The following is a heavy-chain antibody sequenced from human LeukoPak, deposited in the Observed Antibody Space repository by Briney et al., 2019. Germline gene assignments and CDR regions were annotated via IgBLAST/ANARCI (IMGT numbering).Heavy chain of an antibody. V-gene: IGHV3-48*01. CDR2: ISSSSSTI. J-gene: IGHJ6*02. Sequence: GGSLRLSCAASGFTFSSYSMNWVRQAPGKGLERVSYISSSSSTIYYADSVKGRFTISRDNAKNSLYLQMNSLRAEDTAVYYCARAYGDYDYYYGMDVWAKGPRSPSP. D-gene: IGHD4-17*01. CDR1: GFTFSSYS. CDR3: ARAYGDYDYYYGMDV.